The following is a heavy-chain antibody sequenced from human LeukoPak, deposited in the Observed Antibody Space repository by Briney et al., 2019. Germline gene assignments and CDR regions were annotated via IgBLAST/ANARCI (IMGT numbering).Heavy chain of an antibody. Sequence: ASVKVSCKASGYTFSSYGISWVRQAPGQGLEWMGWINIYNGNTNYAQKLQGRVTMTTDTSTSTAYMELRSLRSDDTAVYYCAGDLDYGGSHLMVYWGQGTLVTVSS. J-gene: IGHJ4*02. CDR2: INIYNGNT. D-gene: IGHD4-23*01. V-gene: IGHV1-18*01. CDR1: GYTFSSYG. CDR3: AGDLDYGGSHLMVY.